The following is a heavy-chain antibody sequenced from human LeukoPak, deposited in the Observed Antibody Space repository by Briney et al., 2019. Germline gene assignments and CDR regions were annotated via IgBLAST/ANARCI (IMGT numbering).Heavy chain of an antibody. J-gene: IGHJ6*02. CDR2: IYAGTSDT. Sequence: GESLKISCKGSGYSFTSYWIGWVRQMPGKGLEWMGIIYAGTSDTRYGPSFQGQVTISADKSISTAYLQWSGLKASDTAMYYCARLGDCSSTTCSSPSYYYYYSMDVWGQGTTVTVSS. V-gene: IGHV5-51*01. CDR1: GYSFTSYW. CDR3: ARLGDCSSTTCSSPSYYYYYSMDV. D-gene: IGHD2-2*01.